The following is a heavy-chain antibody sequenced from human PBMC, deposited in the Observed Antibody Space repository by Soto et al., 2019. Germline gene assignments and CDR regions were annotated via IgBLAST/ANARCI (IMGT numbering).Heavy chain of an antibody. CDR1: GGSISSGDYY. Sequence: SETLSLTCSVSGGSISSGDYYWNWIRQPPGKGLEWIGYIYYSGSTYYNPSLKSRVTISVDTSKNQFSLKLSSVTAADTAVYYCARDSSGYYFDYWGQGTLVTVSS. V-gene: IGHV4-30-4*01. CDR3: ARDSSGYYFDY. CDR2: IYYSGST. D-gene: IGHD3-22*01. J-gene: IGHJ4*02.